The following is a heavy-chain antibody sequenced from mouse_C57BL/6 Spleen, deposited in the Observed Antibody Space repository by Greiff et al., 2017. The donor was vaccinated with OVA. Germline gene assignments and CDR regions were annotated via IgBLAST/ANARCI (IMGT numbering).Heavy chain of an antibody. Sequence: EVKLVESGGGLVQPGGSLSLSCAASGFTFTDYYMSWVRQPPGKALEWLGFIRNKANGYTTEYSASVKGRFTISRDNSQSILYLQMNALRAEDSATYYCARWTTVVAEAMDYWGQGTSVTVSS. D-gene: IGHD1-1*01. CDR2: IRNKANGYTT. CDR1: GFTFTDYY. V-gene: IGHV7-3*01. J-gene: IGHJ4*01. CDR3: ARWTTVVAEAMDY.